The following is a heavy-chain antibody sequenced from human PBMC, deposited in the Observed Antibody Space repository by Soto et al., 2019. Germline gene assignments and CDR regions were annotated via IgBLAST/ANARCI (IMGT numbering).Heavy chain of an antibody. CDR2: INPKSGGT. J-gene: IGHJ3*02. V-gene: IGHV1-2*04. CDR1: RYAFTCYY. D-gene: IGHD3-22*01. CDR3: ALDAYDYASRGNDAFDI. Sequence: GSVKVSCKTYRYAFTCYYMHWMRQAPGQGLEWMVWINPKSGGTHYAQKFPGWVTMPRETSISTAYMVLSSLRSNETAVYYCALDAYDYASRGNDAFDISGQGAMVTVSS.